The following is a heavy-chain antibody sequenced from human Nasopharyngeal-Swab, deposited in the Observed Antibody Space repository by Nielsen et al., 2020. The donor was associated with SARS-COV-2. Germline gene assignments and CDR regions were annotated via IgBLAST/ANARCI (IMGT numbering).Heavy chain of an antibody. D-gene: IGHD6-6*01. CDR2: IYHSGST. V-gene: IGHV4-4*02. J-gene: IGHJ4*02. CDR3: ACQIAARFDY. Sequence: VRQAPGKGLEWIGEIYHSGSTNYNPSLKSRVTISVDKSKNQFSLKLSSVTAADTAVYYCACQIAARFDYWGQGTLVTVSS.